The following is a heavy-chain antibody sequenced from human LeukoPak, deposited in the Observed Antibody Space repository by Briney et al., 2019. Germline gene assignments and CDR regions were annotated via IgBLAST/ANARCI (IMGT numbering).Heavy chain of an antibody. D-gene: IGHD2-2*02. CDR2: IYSGGST. CDR1: GFTVSSNY. V-gene: IGHV3-53*01. CDR3: ASLLVVPAAIASGSAGGYDY. Sequence: GGSLRLSCAASGFTVSSNYMSWVRQAPGKGLEWVSVIYSGGSTYYADSVKGRFTISRDNSKNTLYLQMNSLRAEDTAVYYCASLLVVPAAIASGSAGGYDYWGQGTLVTVSS. J-gene: IGHJ4*02.